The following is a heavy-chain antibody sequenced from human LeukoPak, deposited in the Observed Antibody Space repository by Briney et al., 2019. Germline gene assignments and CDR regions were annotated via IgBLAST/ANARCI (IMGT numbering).Heavy chain of an antibody. CDR1: GGSVSSGSYY. D-gene: IGHD6-19*01. CDR3: ARQWLVRGVLWFDP. CDR2: IYYSGST. J-gene: IGHJ5*02. Sequence: RASETLSLTCTVSGGSVSSGSYYWSWIRQPPGKGREWIGYIYYSGSTNYNPSLKSRVTISVDTSKNQFSLKLSSVTAADTAVYYCARQWLVRGVLWFDPWGQGTLVTVSS. V-gene: IGHV4-61*01.